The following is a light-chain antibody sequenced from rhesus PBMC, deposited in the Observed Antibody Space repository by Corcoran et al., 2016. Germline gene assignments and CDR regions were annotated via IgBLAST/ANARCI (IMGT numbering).Light chain of an antibody. CDR1: QSISSW. CDR3: LQYSSSPYS. CDR2: KAS. J-gene: IGKJ2*01. Sequence: DIQMTQSPSSLSASVGDTVTITCRASQSISSWLDWYQQKPGKAPKLLIYKASSLQSGVPSRFSGKGSGTDFTLTISSLQPEYFATYYCLQYSSSPYSFGQGPKVEIK. V-gene: IGKV1-22*01.